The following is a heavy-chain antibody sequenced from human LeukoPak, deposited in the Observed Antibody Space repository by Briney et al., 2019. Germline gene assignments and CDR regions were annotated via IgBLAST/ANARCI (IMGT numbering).Heavy chain of an antibody. CDR2: IYYSGST. D-gene: IGHD3-3*01. J-gene: IGHJ6*02. V-gene: IGHV4-31*11. CDR1: GGSFSGYY. Sequence: SETLSLTCAVYGGSFSGYYWSWIRQHPGKGLEWIGYIYYSGSTYYNPSLKSRVTISVDTSKNQFSLKLSSVTAADTAVYYCARDAYYDFWSGYYSGYYYYGMDVWGQGTTVTVSS. CDR3: ARDAYYDFWSGYYSGYYYYGMDV.